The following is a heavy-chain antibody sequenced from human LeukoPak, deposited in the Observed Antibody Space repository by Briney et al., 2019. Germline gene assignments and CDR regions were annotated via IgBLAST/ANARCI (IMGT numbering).Heavy chain of an antibody. J-gene: IGHJ3*01. CDR3: AGGISATGGG. Sequence: GGSLRLSCAASGFTFSTYWMHWVRQVPGKGLVWGSRINSDGSITTYADSVKGPFTIYRDNAKNTLYLQINSLRVEDTAVYYCAGGISATGGGWGQGTMVTVSS. D-gene: IGHD6-13*01. V-gene: IGHV3-74*01. CDR1: GFTFSTYW. CDR2: INSDGSIT.